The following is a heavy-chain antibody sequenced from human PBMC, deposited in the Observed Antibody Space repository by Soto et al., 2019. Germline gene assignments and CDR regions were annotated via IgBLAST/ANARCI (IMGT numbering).Heavy chain of an antibody. CDR2: ISYDGSKE. D-gene: IGHD2-15*01. CDR3: ARYCHGGACYSASLDY. J-gene: IGHJ4*02. CDR1: PFTFRSYS. V-gene: IGHV3-30*09. Sequence: QEQMVQSGGGVVQPGRSLRLSCAASPFTFRSYSMHWVRQAPGKGLEWVTSISYDGSKESYADSVKGRFAVSRDNSTKTLYLQMNSPRPEDTAVYYCARYCHGGACYSASLDYWGQGTQVTVSS.